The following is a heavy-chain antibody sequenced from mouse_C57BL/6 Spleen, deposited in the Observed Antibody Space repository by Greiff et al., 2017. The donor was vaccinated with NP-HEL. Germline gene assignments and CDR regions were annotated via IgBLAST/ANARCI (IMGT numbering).Heavy chain of an antibody. CDR3: ARAYYYGSSSAWFAY. D-gene: IGHD1-1*01. CDR1: GYTFTSYW. V-gene: IGHV1-50*01. J-gene: IGHJ3*01. Sequence: QVQLQQSGAELVKPGASVKLSCKASGYTFTSYWMQWVKQRPGQGLEWIGEIDPSDSYTNYNQKFKGKATLTVDTSSSTAYMQLSSLTSEDSAVYYCARAYYYGSSSAWFAYWGQGTLVTVSA. CDR2: IDPSDSYT.